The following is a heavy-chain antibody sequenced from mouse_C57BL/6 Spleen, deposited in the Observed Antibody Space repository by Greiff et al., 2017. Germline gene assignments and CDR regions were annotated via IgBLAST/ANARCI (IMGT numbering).Heavy chain of an antibody. CDR1: GFSLTSYG. D-gene: IGHD2-4*01. J-gene: IGHJ4*01. CDR3: AKKHDYDDYAMDY. CDR2: IWRGGST. V-gene: IGHV2-5*01. Sequence: VMLVESGPGLVQPSQSLSITCTVSGFSLTSYGVHWVRQSPGKGLEWLGVIWRGGSTDYNAAFMSRLSITKDNSKSQVFFKMNSLQADDTAIYYCAKKHDYDDYAMDYWGQGTSVTVSS.